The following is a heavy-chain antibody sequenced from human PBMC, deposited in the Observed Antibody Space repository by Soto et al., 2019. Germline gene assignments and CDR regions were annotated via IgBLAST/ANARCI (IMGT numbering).Heavy chain of an antibody. J-gene: IGHJ5*02. D-gene: IGHD4-17*01. CDR3: TTYHGDYNFDH. CDR1: GYTLNEVA. Sequence: QVQLVQSGAEVKKPGAPVKVSGKVSGYTLNEVAMHWVRQAPGKGLEWLGGFDPDEAETIYAQHFQGRFTMTEDPSTDTVSTELTSLRSEDTPLSFCTTYHGDYNFDHWGQGTLVTVSS. V-gene: IGHV1-24*01. CDR2: FDPDEAET.